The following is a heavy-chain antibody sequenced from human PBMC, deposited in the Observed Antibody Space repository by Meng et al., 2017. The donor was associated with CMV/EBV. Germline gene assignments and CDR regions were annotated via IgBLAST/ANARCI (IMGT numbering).Heavy chain of an antibody. D-gene: IGHD2-2*01. V-gene: IGHV4-59*01. CDR3: ARAVVVVPAATGWFDP. CDR1: GGSISSYY. CDR2: IYYSGST. J-gene: IGHJ5*02. Sequence: LRLSCTVSGGSISSYYWSWIRQPPGKGLEWIGYIYYSGSTNYNPSLKSRVTISVDTSKNQFSLKLSSVTAADTAVYYCARAVVVVPAATGWFDPWGQGTLVTVSS.